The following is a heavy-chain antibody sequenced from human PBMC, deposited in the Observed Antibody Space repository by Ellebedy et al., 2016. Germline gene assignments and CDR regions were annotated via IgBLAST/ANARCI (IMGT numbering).Heavy chain of an antibody. V-gene: IGHV3-7*03. CDR1: GFPFSSYW. Sequence: GESLKIPCAASGFPFSSYWLSWVRQAPGKGLEWVANIKQDGSEKYYWDSVKGRFTISRDNAKNSLYLQMNSLRAEDTVVYYCARDIDQTDCWGQGTLVTVSS. CDR3: ARDIDQTDC. CDR2: IKQDGSEK. J-gene: IGHJ4*02.